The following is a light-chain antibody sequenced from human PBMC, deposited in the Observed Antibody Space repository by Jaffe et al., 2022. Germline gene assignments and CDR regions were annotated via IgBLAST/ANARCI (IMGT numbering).Light chain of an antibody. J-gene: IGLJ2*01. CDR3: QSYDTSLSGVV. CDR2: GNI. V-gene: IGLV1-40*01. CDR1: SSNIGAGYD. Sequence: QSALTQPPSVSGAPGQWVTISCSGSSSNIGAGYDVQWYQQLPGTAPKLLIYGNINRPSGVPDRFSGSKSGTSASLAITGLQTEDEADYYCQSYDTSLSGVVFGGGTKLTVL.